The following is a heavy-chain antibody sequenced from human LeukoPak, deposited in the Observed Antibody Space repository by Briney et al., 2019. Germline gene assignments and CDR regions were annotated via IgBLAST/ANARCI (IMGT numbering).Heavy chain of an antibody. D-gene: IGHD3-22*01. Sequence: SETLSLTCTVSGSSISSYYWSWIRQPPGKGLEWIGYIYYSGSTNYNPSLKSRVTISVDTSKNQFSLKLSSVTAADTAVYYCARVGYYYDSSGPNWFDPWGQGTLVTVSS. CDR1: GSSISSYY. CDR2: IYYSGST. V-gene: IGHV4-59*01. CDR3: ARVGYYYDSSGPNWFDP. J-gene: IGHJ5*02.